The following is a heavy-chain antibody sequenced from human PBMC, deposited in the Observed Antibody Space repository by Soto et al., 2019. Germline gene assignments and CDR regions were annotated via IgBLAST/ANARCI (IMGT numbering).Heavy chain of an antibody. J-gene: IGHJ6*04. D-gene: IGHD5-12*01. Sequence: SVKVSCKASGGTFSSYAISWVRQAPGQGLEWMGGIIPIFGTANYAQKFQGRVTITADESTSTAYMELSSLRSEDTAVYYCASRDGYNHFHYYYYGMDVWGKGTTVTVSS. CDR2: IIPIFGTA. CDR1: GGTFSSYA. CDR3: ASRDGYNHFHYYYYGMDV. V-gene: IGHV1-69*13.